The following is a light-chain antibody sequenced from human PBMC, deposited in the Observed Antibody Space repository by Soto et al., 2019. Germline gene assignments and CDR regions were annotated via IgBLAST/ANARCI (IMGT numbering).Light chain of an antibody. V-gene: IGLV2-23*02. J-gene: IGLJ3*02. CDR3: CSYAGSSTLV. CDR2: EVN. CDR1: SSDVGGYNY. Sequence: QSALTQPASVSGSPGQSITISCTGTSSDVGGYNYVSWYQHHPGKAPKLMIYEVNNRPSGVSNRFSGSKSGNTASLTISGLQAEDEADYYCCSYAGSSTLVFGGGTKVTVL.